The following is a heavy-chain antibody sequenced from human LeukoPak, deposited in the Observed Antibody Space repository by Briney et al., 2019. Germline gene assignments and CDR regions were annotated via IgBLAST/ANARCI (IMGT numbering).Heavy chain of an antibody. V-gene: IGHV4-61*02. D-gene: IGHD3-10*01. CDR2: IYTSGST. J-gene: IGHJ4*02. CDR1: GGSISSGSYY. CDR3: LAYYSLSGNYYNGIDY. Sequence: SQTLSLTCTVSGGSISSGSYYWSWIRQPAGKGLEWIGRIYTSGSTNYNPSLNSRITISVDTSKNQFSLRLRSVTAADTALYFCLAYYSLSGNYYNGIDYWGQGTLVTVSS.